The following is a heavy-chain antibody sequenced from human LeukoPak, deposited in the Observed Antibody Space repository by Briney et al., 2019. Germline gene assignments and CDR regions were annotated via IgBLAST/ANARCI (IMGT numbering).Heavy chain of an antibody. V-gene: IGHV1-69*13. CDR3: ARTAVEMATITSRYYFDY. Sequence: SVKVSCKASGDTFSSHAISWVRQAPGQGLEWMGGIIPIFGTANYAQKLQDRVTITADESTSTAYMELSSLRSEDTTVYYCARTAVEMATITSRYYFDYWGQGTLVTVSS. CDR1: GDTFSSHA. J-gene: IGHJ4*02. CDR2: IIPIFGTA. D-gene: IGHD5-24*01.